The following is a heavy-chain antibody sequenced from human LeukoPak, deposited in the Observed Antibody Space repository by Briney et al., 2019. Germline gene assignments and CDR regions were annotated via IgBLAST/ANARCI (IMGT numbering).Heavy chain of an antibody. CDR2: ISSSGSTI. Sequence: GGSLRLSCAASGFTFSSYEMNWVRQAPGKGLEWVSYISSSGSTIYYADSVKGRFTISRDNAKNSLYLQMNSLRAEDTAVYYCARDFTYYYDTYYYFDYWGQGTLVTVSS. V-gene: IGHV3-48*03. J-gene: IGHJ4*02. CDR3: ARDFTYYYDTYYYFDY. D-gene: IGHD3-22*01. CDR1: GFTFSSYE.